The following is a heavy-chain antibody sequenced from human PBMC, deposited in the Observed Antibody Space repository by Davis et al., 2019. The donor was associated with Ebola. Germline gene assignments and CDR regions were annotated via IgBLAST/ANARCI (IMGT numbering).Heavy chain of an antibody. V-gene: IGHV3-23*01. Sequence: GGSLRLSCAASGFVFSNYVMSWVRRAPGKGLEWVSTLGLSADTYYADSVKGRLTISRDNSKNTLHLQMNSLRVEDTAIYYCAKDTSNVWFDVWGQGTMVTVAS. D-gene: IGHD6-19*01. CDR2: LGLSADT. CDR3: AKDTSNVWFDV. CDR1: GFVFSNYV. J-gene: IGHJ3*01.